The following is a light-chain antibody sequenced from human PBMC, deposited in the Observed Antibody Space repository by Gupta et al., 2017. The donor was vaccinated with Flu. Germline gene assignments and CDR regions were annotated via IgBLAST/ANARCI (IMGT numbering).Light chain of an antibody. CDR2: STN. CDR1: TGAVTSGHY. Sequence: QALVTQAPSLTVSPGGTVTHTCSSSTGAVTSGHYPNWFLQKPGHPPLLLFYSTNNSSSWPPARFSGYFVGDPATLTMSGVGPEDEGDYYRLLYPSANQWVFGKGTKLTVL. J-gene: IGLJ3*02. CDR3: LLYPSANQWV. V-gene: IGLV7-43*01.